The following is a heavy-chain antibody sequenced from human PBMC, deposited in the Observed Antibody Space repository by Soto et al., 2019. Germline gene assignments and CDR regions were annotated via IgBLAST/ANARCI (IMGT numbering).Heavy chain of an antibody. CDR2: INPLSGIS. CDR3: AREGALKPFSS. V-gene: IGHV1-69*04. J-gene: IGHJ5*02. Sequence: SVKVSCKTSGGTFVRHVISWVRQAPGQGPEWMGKINPLSGISNYAQKFQDRVTFTADTDSSTAYMELSSLRSDDTAVYYCAREGALKPFSSWGQGALVTVSS. CDR1: GGTFVRHV.